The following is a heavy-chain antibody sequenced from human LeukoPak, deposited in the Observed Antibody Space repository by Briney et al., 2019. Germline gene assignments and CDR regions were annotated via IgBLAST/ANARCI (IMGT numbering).Heavy chain of an antibody. J-gene: IGHJ6*03. CDR3: ARDTRRSYYYMDV. CDR2: IYYSGST. CDR1: GDSISSHY. Sequence: SETLSLTCTVSGDSISSHYWSWIRQPPGKGLEWIGYIYYSGSTKYSPSLKSRVTISVDTSKSQFSLKLTSVTAADTAVYYCARDTRRSYYYMDVWGIGTTVTVSS. V-gene: IGHV4-59*11. D-gene: IGHD1-14*01.